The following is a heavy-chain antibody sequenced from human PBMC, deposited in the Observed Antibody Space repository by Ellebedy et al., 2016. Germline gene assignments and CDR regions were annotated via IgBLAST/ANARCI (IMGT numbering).Heavy chain of an antibody. D-gene: IGHD2-15*01. Sequence: GESLKISCAASGFTLSSYSMKWVRQAPGKGLEWVSAIFSDGNTYADSVKGRFTISRDNSKNTPYLQMNSLRAEDTAVYYCARGVGSGWFDPWGQGTLVTVSS. V-gene: IGHV3-53*01. CDR1: GFTLSSYS. CDR3: ARGVGSGWFDP. CDR2: IFSDGNT. J-gene: IGHJ5*02.